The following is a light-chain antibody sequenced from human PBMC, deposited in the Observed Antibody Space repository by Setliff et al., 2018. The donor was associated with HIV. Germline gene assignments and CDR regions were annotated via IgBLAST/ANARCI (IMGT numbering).Light chain of an antibody. J-gene: IGLJ1*01. CDR1: SSDVGGYNY. CDR3: CSYAGSGTYV. CDR2: DVS. Sequence: QSALAQPASVSGSPGQSITISCTGTSSDVGGYNYVSWYKQYPGKAPKLMIYDVSKRPSGVSNRFSGSKSGNTASLTISGLQAVDEADYYCCSYAGSGTYVFGTGTKVTVL. V-gene: IGLV2-23*02.